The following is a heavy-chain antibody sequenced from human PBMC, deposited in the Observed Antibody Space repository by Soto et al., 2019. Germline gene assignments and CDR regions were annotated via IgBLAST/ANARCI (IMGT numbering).Heavy chain of an antibody. Sequence: EVRLVESGGGLVQPGGSLRLSCAASGFTFSNYYMTWVRQAPGKGLEWVASIKYDGNEQNYVDSVKGRFTISRDNAKNSLYLQMNSLRAEDTALYYCSRENRFQDYWGQGTLVTVSS. CDR3: SRENRFQDY. J-gene: IGHJ4*02. CDR1: GFTFSNYY. CDR2: IKYDGNEQ. D-gene: IGHD3-10*01. V-gene: IGHV3-7*03.